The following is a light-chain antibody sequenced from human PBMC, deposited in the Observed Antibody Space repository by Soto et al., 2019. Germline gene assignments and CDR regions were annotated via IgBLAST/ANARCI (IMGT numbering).Light chain of an antibody. CDR2: GTS. CDR1: QSVSTTY. J-gene: IGKJ2*01. V-gene: IGKV3-20*01. CDR3: QVYGYSPRYT. Sequence: EIVLTQSPGTLSLSPGERATLSCRASQSVSTTYLAWYKQKPGQAPRLLIYGTSSRAAGIPDRFSGSGSGTDFALTLSRLEPEDFAVYYCQVYGYSPRYTFGQGTKLEIK.